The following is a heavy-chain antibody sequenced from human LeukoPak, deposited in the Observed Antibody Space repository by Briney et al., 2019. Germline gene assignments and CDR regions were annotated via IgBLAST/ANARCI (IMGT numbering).Heavy chain of an antibody. J-gene: IGHJ4*02. Sequence: AAVRVSCKACGYSFSSSGVNWVRQAPRRGREGMGWISAYNDKTKFAPRLLARLTLTADKSATTAYMDLRHLRSEDTAVYYCARGDPMSPTDYSGTEPYATFDFWGQGTLITVSS. CDR1: GYSFSSSG. D-gene: IGHD6-13*01. CDR2: ISAYNDKT. CDR3: ARGDPMSPTDYSGTEPYATFDF. V-gene: IGHV1-18*01.